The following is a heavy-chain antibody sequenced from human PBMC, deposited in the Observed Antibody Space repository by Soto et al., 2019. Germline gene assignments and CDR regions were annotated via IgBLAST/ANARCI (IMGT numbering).Heavy chain of an antibody. V-gene: IGHV1-18*01. D-gene: IGHD2-2*01. CDR2: ISAYNGKT. CDR3: AKAETNYAGRCSYCYMDV. Sequence: QVQLVQSGTEVKKPGASVKVSCKASGYTFTSYGIGWVRQAPGQGLEWMGWISAYNGKTHYPQKFHGNDTMTTDTSTSTAYMELRSLRYDDTAVYFCAKAETNYAGRCSYCYMDVWGKGTMVTVSS. CDR1: GYTFTSYG. J-gene: IGHJ6*03.